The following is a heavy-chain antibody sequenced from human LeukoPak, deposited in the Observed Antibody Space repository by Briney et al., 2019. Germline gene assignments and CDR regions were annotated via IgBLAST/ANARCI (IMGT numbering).Heavy chain of an antibody. CDR3: ATTVAGGGDAFDI. Sequence: SETLSLTCTVSGGSISSSNYYWGWIRQPPGKGLEWIGSIHYSGSTYYNPSLESRVTISVDTSENQFSLKLSSVTAADTAVYYCATTVAGGGDAFDIWGQGTMVTVSS. CDR1: GGSISSSNYY. CDR2: IHYSGST. J-gene: IGHJ3*02. V-gene: IGHV4-39*07. D-gene: IGHD6-19*01.